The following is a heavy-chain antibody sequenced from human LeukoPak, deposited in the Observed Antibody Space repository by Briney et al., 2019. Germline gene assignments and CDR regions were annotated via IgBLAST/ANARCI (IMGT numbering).Heavy chain of an antibody. D-gene: IGHD6-13*01. Sequence: GASVKVSCKASGYTFTSYYMHWVRQAPGQGLEWMGIINPSGGSTSYAQKFQGRVTMTRDTSTSTVYMELSSLRSEDTAVYYCARDLKSFIAAAATDWFDPWGQGTLVTVSS. V-gene: IGHV1-46*01. J-gene: IGHJ5*02. CDR3: ARDLKSFIAAAATDWFDP. CDR2: INPSGGST. CDR1: GYTFTSYY.